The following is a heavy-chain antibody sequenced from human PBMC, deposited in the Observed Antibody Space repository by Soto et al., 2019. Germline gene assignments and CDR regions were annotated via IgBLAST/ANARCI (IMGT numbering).Heavy chain of an antibody. Sequence: GGSLRLSCAASGFTFSSYGMHWVRQAPGKGLEWVAVISYDGSNKYYADSVKGRFTISRDNSKNTLYLQMNSLRAEDTAVYYCARTGGSGSWWFDLWGQGTLVTVSS. CDR3: ARTGGSGSWWFDL. CDR1: GFTFSSYG. V-gene: IGHV3-30*03. J-gene: IGHJ5*02. D-gene: IGHD3-10*01. CDR2: ISYDGSNK.